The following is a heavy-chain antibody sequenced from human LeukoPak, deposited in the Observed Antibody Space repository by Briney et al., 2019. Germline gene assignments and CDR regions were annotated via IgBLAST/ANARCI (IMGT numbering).Heavy chain of an antibody. CDR1: GGTFIKDT. CDR2: ISTILGLR. Sequence: AVTVSFKTSGGTFIKDTSSWVGQAPGEGGEGMGGISTILGLRKFVQKFQGRVTITADKSTSTAYMELSSLKSEDTAVYYCAREFECYDYYSYSYYGMDLWAQGTTVTVSS. D-gene: IGHD5-12*01. J-gene: IGHJ6*02. CDR3: AREFECYDYYSYSYYGMDL. V-gene: IGHV1-69*04.